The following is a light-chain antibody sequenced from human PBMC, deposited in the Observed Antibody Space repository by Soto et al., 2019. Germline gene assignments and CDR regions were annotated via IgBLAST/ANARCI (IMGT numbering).Light chain of an antibody. J-gene: IGLJ3*02. Sequence: QSALTQPPSASGSPGQSVTISCTGTSSDVGAYKYVSWYQQYPGKAPKLMIYEVSKRPSGVPDRFSGSKSGNTASLTVSGLQAEDEADDSCTSYVGSNIWVFGGGTKLTVL. CDR1: SSDVGAYKY. CDR3: TSYVGSNIWV. CDR2: EVS. V-gene: IGLV2-8*01.